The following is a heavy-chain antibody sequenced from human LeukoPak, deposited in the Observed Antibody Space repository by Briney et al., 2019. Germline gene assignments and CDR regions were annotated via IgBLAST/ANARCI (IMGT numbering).Heavy chain of an antibody. CDR1: GGSISSGGYY. Sequence: SETLSLTCTVSGGSISSGGYYWSWLRQHPGKGLEWIGYIYYSGSTYYNPSLKSRVTISVDTSKNQFSLKLSSVTAADTAVYYCASHQSTNWFDPWGQGTLVTVSS. J-gene: IGHJ5*02. V-gene: IGHV4-31*03. D-gene: IGHD5/OR15-5a*01. CDR2: IYYSGST. CDR3: ASHQSTNWFDP.